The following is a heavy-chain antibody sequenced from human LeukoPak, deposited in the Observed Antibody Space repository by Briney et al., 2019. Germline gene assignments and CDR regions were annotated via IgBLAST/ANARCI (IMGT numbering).Heavy chain of an antibody. CDR3: ARDREYGGNSLDPYWYFDL. V-gene: IGHV4-39*07. Sequence: SETLSLTCTVSGGSISSSSYYWGWIRQPPGKGLEWIGSIYYSGSTYYNPSLKSRVTISVDTSKNQFSLKLSSVTAADTAVYYCARDREYGGNSLDPYWYFDLWGRGTLVTVSS. D-gene: IGHD4-23*01. CDR1: GGSISSSSYY. CDR2: IYYSGST. J-gene: IGHJ2*01.